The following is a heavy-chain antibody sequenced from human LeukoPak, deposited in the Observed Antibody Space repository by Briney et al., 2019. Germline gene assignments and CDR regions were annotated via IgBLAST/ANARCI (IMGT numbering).Heavy chain of an antibody. CDR3: ARLRGRSGSYPPSLYYFDY. J-gene: IGHJ4*02. D-gene: IGHD3-10*01. CDR1: GGSFSGYY. CDR2: INHSGST. V-gene: IGHV4-34*01. Sequence: PSETLSLTCAVYGGSFSGYYWSWIRQPPGKGLEWIGEINHSGSTNYNPSLKSRVTISVDTSKNQFSLKLSSVTAADTAVYYCARLRGRSGSYPPSLYYFDYWGQGTLVTVSS.